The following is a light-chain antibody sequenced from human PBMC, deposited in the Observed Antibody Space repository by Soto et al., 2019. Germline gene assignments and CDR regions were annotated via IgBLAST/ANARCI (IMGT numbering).Light chain of an antibody. J-gene: IGLJ2*01. CDR3: SSYAGRVV. Sequence: QSALTQPASVSGSPGQSITISCTGTSSDVGSYNLVSWYQQHPGKAPKLIIYEGTHRPSGVSNRFSGSKSGNTASPTISGLQAEDEAHYYCSSYAGRVVFGGGTKLTVL. V-gene: IGLV2-23*01. CDR1: SSDVGSYNL. CDR2: EGT.